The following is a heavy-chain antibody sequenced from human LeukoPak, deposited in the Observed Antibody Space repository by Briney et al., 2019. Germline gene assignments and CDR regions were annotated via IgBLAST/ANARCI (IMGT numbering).Heavy chain of an antibody. J-gene: IGHJ4*02. Sequence: PGGSLRLSCAASGFTFSSYAMSWVRQAPGKGLEWVSAISGSGGSTYYADSVKGRFTISRDNSKNTLYLQMNSLRAEDTAVYYCARGAPSAYCGGDCYHYFDYWGQGTLVTVSS. V-gene: IGHV3-23*01. CDR3: ARGAPSAYCGGDCYHYFDY. CDR2: ISGSGGST. CDR1: GFTFSSYA. D-gene: IGHD2-21*02.